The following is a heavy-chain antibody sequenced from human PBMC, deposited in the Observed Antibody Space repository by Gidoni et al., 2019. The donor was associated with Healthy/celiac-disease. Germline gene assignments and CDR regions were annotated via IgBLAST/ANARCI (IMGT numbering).Heavy chain of an antibody. D-gene: IGHD1-26*01. CDR3: AKESAWDTYAFDY. J-gene: IGHJ4*02. Sequence: TISRDNSKDTLYLQMNSLRAEDTAVYYCAKESAWDTYAFDYWGQGTLVTVSS. V-gene: IGHV3-23*01.